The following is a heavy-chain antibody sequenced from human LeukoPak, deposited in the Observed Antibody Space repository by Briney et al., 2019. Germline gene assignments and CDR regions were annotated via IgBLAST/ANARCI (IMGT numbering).Heavy chain of an antibody. CDR3: ARGRSAHDSSGYYYGN. Sequence: PSETLSLTCAVYGASFSGYYRNWIRQPPGKGLEWIGEINHSGSTNYIPSLKSRVTMSVDTSKNQFSLNLTSVTAADTAVYYCARGRSAHDSSGYYYGNWGQGTLVTVSS. D-gene: IGHD3-22*01. CDR1: GASFSGYY. CDR2: INHSGST. J-gene: IGHJ4*02. V-gene: IGHV4-34*01.